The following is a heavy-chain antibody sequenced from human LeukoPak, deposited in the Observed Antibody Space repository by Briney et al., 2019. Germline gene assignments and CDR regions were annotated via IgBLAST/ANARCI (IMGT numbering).Heavy chain of an antibody. CDR2: INPNSGGT. D-gene: IGHD6-13*01. J-gene: IGHJ4*02. V-gene: IGHV1-2*02. Sequence: EASVKVSCKASGYTFTGYYMHWVRQAPGQGLEWMGWINPNSGGTNYAQKFQGRVTMTRDTSISTAYMELSRLRSDDTAVYYCARGPPRGSNSWYRLDYWGQGTVVTVSS. CDR1: GYTFTGYY. CDR3: ARGPPRGSNSWYRLDY.